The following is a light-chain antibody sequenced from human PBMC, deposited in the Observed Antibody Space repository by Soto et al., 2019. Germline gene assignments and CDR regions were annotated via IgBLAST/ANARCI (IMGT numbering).Light chain of an antibody. V-gene: IGLV1-47*01. J-gene: IGLJ2*01. CDR2: RNN. Sequence: QSVLTQPPSASGTPGQRVTISCSGSSSNIGSNYVYWYQQLPGTVPQLLIYRNNERPSGVPDRFSGSKSGTSASLAIIGLRSEDEADYYCAAWDDSLSGVVFGGGTKLTVL. CDR1: SSNIGSNY. CDR3: AAWDDSLSGVV.